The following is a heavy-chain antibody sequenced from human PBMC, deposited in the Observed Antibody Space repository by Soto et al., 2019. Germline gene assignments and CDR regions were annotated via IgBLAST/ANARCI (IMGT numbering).Heavy chain of an antibody. CDR2: INPSGGST. V-gene: IGHV1-46*01. Sequence: GASVKVSCKASGYAFTSYYMHWVRQAPGQGLEWMGIINPSGGSTSYARKFQGRVTMTRDTSTSTVYMELSSLRSEDTAVYYCARDPSAAAGTSYFDYWGQGTLVTVSS. CDR3: ARDPSAAAGTSYFDY. D-gene: IGHD6-13*01. J-gene: IGHJ4*02. CDR1: GYAFTSYY.